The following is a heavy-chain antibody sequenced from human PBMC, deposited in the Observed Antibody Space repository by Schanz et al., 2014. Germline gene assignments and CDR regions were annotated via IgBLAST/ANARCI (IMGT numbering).Heavy chain of an antibody. CDR1: GFTFSSYG. CDR2: LSGGSSYI. CDR3: VKDLQRELLRDDHYYGMDV. J-gene: IGHJ6*02. V-gene: IGHV3-23*04. D-gene: IGHD1-26*01. Sequence: EVQLVESGGGLVQPGGSLRLSCAASGFTFSSYGMSWVRQAPGKGLEWVSSLSGGSSYIFYADSVKGRFTTSRDNSKNTMYLQMNSLRAEDTAVYYCVKDLQRELLRDDHYYGMDVWGQGTTVTVSS.